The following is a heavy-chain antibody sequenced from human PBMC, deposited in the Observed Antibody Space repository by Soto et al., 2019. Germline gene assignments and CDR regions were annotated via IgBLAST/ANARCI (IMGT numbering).Heavy chain of an antibody. CDR1: GYTFTGYY. CDR2: INPNSGGT. J-gene: IGHJ4*02. V-gene: IGHV1-2*04. D-gene: IGHD3-22*01. Sequence: ASVKVSCKASGYTFTGYYMHWVRQAPGQGLEWMGWINPNSGGTNYAQKFQGWVTMTRDTSISTAYMELSRLRSDDTAVYYCARASRFYYDSSGYYYWGQGTLVTVSS. CDR3: ARASRFYYDSSGYYY.